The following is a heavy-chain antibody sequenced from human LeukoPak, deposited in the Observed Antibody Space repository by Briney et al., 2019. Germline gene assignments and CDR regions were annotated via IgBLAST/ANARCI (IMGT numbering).Heavy chain of an antibody. D-gene: IGHD5-18*01. V-gene: IGHV3-48*03. CDR2: ISSSGSTM. Sequence: PGRSLRLSCAASEFSVGSNYMTWVRQTPGKGLEWVSYISSSGSTMYYADSVKGRFTISRDNAKNSLYLQMNSLRAEDTAVYYCARMNTAMVNGLNYYYYMDVWGKGTTVTISS. J-gene: IGHJ6*03. CDR3: ARMNTAMVNGLNYYYYMDV. CDR1: EFSVGSNY.